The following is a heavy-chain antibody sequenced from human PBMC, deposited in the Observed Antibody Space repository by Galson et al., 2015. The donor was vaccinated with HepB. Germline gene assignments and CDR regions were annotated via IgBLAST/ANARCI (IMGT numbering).Heavy chain of an antibody. CDR2: IYYSGST. J-gene: IGHJ4*02. CDR1: GGSISSSSYY. CDR3: ARLPAQLYPLAGGKVDY. D-gene: IGHD6-19*01. V-gene: IGHV4-39*01. Sequence: SETLSLTCTVSGGSISSSSYYWGWIRQPPGKGLEWIGSIYYSGSTYYNPSLKSRVTISVDTSKNQFSLKLSSVTAADTAVYYCARLPAQLYPLAGGKVDYWGQGTLVTVSS.